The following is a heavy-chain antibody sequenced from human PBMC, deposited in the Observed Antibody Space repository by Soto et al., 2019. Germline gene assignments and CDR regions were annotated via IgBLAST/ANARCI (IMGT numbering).Heavy chain of an antibody. V-gene: IGHV3-30*04. CDR3: ARGRAQLGPFKY. Sequence: GRSLRLSCAASGFTFSSYAMHWVRQAPGKGLEWVAVISYDGSNKYYADSVKGRFTISRDNSKNTLYLQMNSLRAEDTAVYYCARGRAQLGPFKYWGQGTLVTVSS. D-gene: IGHD7-27*01. J-gene: IGHJ4*02. CDR1: GFTFSSYA. CDR2: ISYDGSNK.